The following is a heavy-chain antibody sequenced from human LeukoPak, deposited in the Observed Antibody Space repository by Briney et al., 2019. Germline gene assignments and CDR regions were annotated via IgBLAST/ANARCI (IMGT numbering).Heavy chain of an antibody. D-gene: IGHD2-2*01. CDR1: GFTFSSYA. CDR3: AKDREYQLLSYWFDP. Sequence: GGSLRLSCAASGFTFSSYAMHWVRQAPGKGLEWVAVISYDGSNKYYADSVKGRFTISRDNSKNTLYLQMNSLRAEDTAVYYCAKDREYQLLSYWFDPWGQGTLVTVSS. V-gene: IGHV3-30-3*01. J-gene: IGHJ5*02. CDR2: ISYDGSNK.